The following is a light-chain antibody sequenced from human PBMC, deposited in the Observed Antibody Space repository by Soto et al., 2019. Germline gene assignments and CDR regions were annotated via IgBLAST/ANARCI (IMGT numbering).Light chain of an antibody. V-gene: IGKV3-15*01. J-gene: IGKJ1*01. Sequence: EIVMTQSPATLSVSPGEGATLSCRASQSVSRDLAWYQQKPGQTPRLLIYGVSARAPGVPARFSGSGSGTEFSLPISSLQSEDFAVYYCQQYNIWPPWTFGQGTKVEIK. CDR1: QSVSRD. CDR3: QQYNIWPPWT. CDR2: GVS.